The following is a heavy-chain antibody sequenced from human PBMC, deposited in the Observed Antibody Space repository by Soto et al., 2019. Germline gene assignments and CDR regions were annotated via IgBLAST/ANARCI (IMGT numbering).Heavy chain of an antibody. CDR3: AHSGVPDWNGSYYDDFDV. V-gene: IGHV2-5*02. J-gene: IGHJ6*01. CDR2: IYWDNGE. Sequence: ESGPTLVNPTQTLTLTCSFSGFSFRTSRVGVGWIRQPPGKALEWLALIYWDNGERYSPSLKNKLTVTRDTSKNQVVLTMTNVDPADTATYYCAHSGVPDWNGSYYDDFDVWGPGTTVTVSS. D-gene: IGHD1-1*01. CDR1: GFSFRTSRVG.